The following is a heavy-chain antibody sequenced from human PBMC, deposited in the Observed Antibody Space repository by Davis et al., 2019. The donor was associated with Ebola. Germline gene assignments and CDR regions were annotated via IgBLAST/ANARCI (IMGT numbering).Heavy chain of an antibody. J-gene: IGHJ4*02. Sequence: SETLSLTCTVSGGYISGYYWSWIRQPPGKGLEWIGNLYHGGGTNYSPSLKSRLTISEATSKNQFSLELSSVTAADTAVYYCARAYIATTVDYWGQGTLVTVSS. CDR2: LYHGGGT. CDR3: ARAYIATTVDY. D-gene: IGHD1-26*01. V-gene: IGHV4-59*08. CDR1: GGYISGYY.